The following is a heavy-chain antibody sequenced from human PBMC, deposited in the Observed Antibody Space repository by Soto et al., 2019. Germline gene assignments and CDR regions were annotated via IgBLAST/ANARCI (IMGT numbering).Heavy chain of an antibody. V-gene: IGHV4-39*02. CDR2: IYYSGST. D-gene: IGHD3-16*01. CDR3: ARESSGHMIPSYGMDV. Sequence: SETLSLTCTVSGGSISSSSYYWGWIRQPPGKGPEWIGSIYYSGSTYYNPSLKSRVTISVDTSKNQFSLKLSSVTAADTAVYYCARESSGHMIPSYGMDVWGQGTTVTVSS. CDR1: GGSISSSSYY. J-gene: IGHJ6*02.